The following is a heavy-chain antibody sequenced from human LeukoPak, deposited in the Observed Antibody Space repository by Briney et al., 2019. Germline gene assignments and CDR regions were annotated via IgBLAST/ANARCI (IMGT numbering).Heavy chain of an antibody. J-gene: IGHJ4*02. CDR3: ARAGWLRLSYSDD. V-gene: IGHV3-11*01. CDR1: GFTFSDYH. Sequence: GGSLRLSCAASGFTFSDYHMSWIRQAPGKGLEWVSYISSSGSTIYYADSVKGRFTISRDNAKNSLYLQMNSLRAADTAVYYIARAGWLRLSYSDDGRQGSLVTPSS. CDR2: ISSSGSTI. D-gene: IGHD5-12*01.